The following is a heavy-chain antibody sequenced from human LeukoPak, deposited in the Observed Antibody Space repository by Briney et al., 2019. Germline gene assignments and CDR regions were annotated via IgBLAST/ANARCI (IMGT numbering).Heavy chain of an antibody. Sequence: QSGGSLRLSCVASGFAFSTYGMHWVRQAPGKGLEWVAVIWYDGSNKYYADSVKGRFTISRDNSKNTLYVQMNSLRAEDTAVYYCARDRMRTGGTMTVFDHWGQGTLVTVSS. CDR2: IWYDGSNK. J-gene: IGHJ4*02. CDR3: ARDRMRTGGTMTVFDH. V-gene: IGHV3-33*01. D-gene: IGHD3-22*01. CDR1: GFAFSTYG.